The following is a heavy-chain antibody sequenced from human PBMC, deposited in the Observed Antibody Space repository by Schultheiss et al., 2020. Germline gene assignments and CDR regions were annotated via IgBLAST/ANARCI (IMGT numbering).Heavy chain of an antibody. V-gene: IGHV3-66*01. J-gene: IGHJ4*02. CDR3: ARGILTAFAFDY. Sequence: GGSLRLSCAASGFTFSSYSMTWVRQAPGKGLEWVSVMYISGNTYYADSVKGRFAISRDNSKNTLYLQMNSLRADDTAVYYCARGILTAFAFDYWGQGILVTVSS. CDR2: MYISGNT. CDR1: GFTFSSYS. D-gene: IGHD3-9*01.